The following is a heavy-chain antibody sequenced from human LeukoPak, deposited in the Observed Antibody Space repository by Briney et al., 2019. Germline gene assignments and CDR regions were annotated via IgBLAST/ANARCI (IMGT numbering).Heavy chain of an antibody. J-gene: IGHJ3*02. CDR2: AYGDGNSQ. V-gene: IGHV3-33*01. CDR1: GFSFSIYG. CDR3: ARQVRDAFDI. Sequence: GGSLRLSCAASGFSFSIYGMHWVRQAPGKGLEWVAVAYGDGNSQYYADSVKGRFTISKDNSKNTLYLQMNSLRAEDTAVYYCARQVRDAFDIWGQGTMVTVSS.